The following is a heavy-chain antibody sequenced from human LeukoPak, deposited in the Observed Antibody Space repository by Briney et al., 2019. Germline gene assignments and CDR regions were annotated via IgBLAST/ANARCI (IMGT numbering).Heavy chain of an antibody. D-gene: IGHD3-10*01. CDR1: GFTFDDYA. J-gene: IGHJ4*02. CDR3: AKDRSASGSYYPDY. V-gene: IGHV3-23*01. CDR2: INGGGGST. Sequence: PGGSLRLSCAASGFTFDDYAMTWVRQAPGKGLEWVSGINGGGGSTYYADSVKGRFTISRDNSQNTLYLRMNSLRAEDTAVYYCAKDRSASGSYYPDYWGQGTLVTVSS.